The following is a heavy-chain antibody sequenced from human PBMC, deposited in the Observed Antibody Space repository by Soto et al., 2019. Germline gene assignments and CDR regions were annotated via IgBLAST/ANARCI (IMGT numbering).Heavy chain of an antibody. J-gene: IGHJ4*02. D-gene: IGHD6-19*01. V-gene: IGHV5-10-1*01. Sequence: PGESLKISCKGSGYSFTSYWISWVRQMPGKGLEWMGRIDPCDSYTNYSPSFQGHVTISADKSISTAYLQWSSLKASDTAMYYCARPGGSGWYLFDYWGQGTLVTVSS. CDR3: ARPGGSGWYLFDY. CDR1: GYSFTSYW. CDR2: IDPCDSYT.